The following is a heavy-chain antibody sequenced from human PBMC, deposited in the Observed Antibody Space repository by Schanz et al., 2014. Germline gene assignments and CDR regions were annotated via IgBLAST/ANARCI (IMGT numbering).Heavy chain of an antibody. CDR3: AKSQGSSFDS. CDR1: GFSLDIFA. V-gene: IGHV3-23*01. D-gene: IGHD6-13*01. J-gene: IGHJ4*02. CDR2: FNDGGVNE. Sequence: EVHLLESGGGLVEPGGSLRLSCATSGFSLDIFAVSWVRQAPGKGLEWVSSFNDGGVNEYYADSVKGRFTISSDNSKSTLYLQMSSLRAEDTAVYYCAKSQGSSFDSWGQGTLVTVSS.